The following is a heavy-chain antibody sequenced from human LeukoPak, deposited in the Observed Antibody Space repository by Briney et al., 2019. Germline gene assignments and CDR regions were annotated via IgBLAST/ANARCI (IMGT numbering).Heavy chain of an antibody. D-gene: IGHD6-19*01. CDR2: INAGNGDT. CDR1: GYTFSDYA. Sequence: GAPVKVSCKASGYTFSDYAMHWVRQAPGQRFEWMGWINAGNGDTKYSQKFQDRVTITRDTSASTAYMGLSSLGSEDTAVYYCARGIGASSGWYLIDYWGQGTLVTVSS. V-gene: IGHV1-3*01. J-gene: IGHJ4*02. CDR3: ARGIGASSGWYLIDY.